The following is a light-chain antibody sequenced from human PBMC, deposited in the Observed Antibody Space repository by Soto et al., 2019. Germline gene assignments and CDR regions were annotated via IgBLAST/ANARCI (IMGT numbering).Light chain of an antibody. V-gene: IGKV1-9*01. J-gene: IGKJ4*01. Sequence: IQLTQSPSSLSASVGDRVTITCRASQGISSYLAWYQQKPGKAPKLLIYAASTLQSGVPSRFSGSGSGTDVTLTISSLQTEYFATYYCQQLNSYPVTFGGVNNVEIK. CDR3: QQLNSYPVT. CDR2: AAS. CDR1: QGISSY.